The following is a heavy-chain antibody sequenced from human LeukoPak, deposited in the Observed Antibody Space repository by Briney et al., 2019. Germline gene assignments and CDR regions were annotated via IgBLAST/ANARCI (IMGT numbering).Heavy chain of an antibody. CDR3: AIHPSDSSGYFSY. V-gene: IGHV7-4-1*02. J-gene: IGHJ4*02. Sequence: ASVKVSCKASGYTFSSCAINWVRQAPGQGLEYMGWVDTKTGNPTYAQGFTGRFVFSLDTSVSTAYLQISSLKAEDTAVYYCAIHPSDSSGYFSYWGQGALVTVSS. D-gene: IGHD3-22*01. CDR2: VDTKTGNP. CDR1: GYTFSSCA.